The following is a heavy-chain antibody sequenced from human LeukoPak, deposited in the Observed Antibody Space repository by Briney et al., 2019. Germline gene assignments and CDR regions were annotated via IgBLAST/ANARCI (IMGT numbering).Heavy chain of an antibody. V-gene: IGHV3-30*02. CDR2: LPYDGSIE. CDR3: ATAPRWLQFGFFQY. CDR1: GFTFNTYG. J-gene: IGHJ4*02. D-gene: IGHD5-24*01. Sequence: PGGSLRLSCAVSGFTFNTYGMHWVRQAPGKGLDWVAFLPYDGSIEYYADSVKGRFTVSRDSSKNMLYLQMNSLRPEDTAVYFCATAPRWLQFGFFQYWGQGTLVTVSS.